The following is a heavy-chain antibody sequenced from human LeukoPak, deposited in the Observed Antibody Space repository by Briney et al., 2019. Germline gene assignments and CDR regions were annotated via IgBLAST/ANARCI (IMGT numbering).Heavy chain of an antibody. J-gene: IGHJ4*02. D-gene: IGHD3-10*01. CDR1: GGSFSGYY. Sequence: PSETLSLTCAVYGGSFSGYYWSWIRQPPGKGLEWVSVIYSGGSTYYADSVKGRFTISRDNSKNTLYLQMNSLRAEDTAVYYCATGAVTMVRGVISDWGQGTLVTVSS. V-gene: IGHV3-66*01. CDR3: ATGAVTMVRGVISD. CDR2: IYSGGST.